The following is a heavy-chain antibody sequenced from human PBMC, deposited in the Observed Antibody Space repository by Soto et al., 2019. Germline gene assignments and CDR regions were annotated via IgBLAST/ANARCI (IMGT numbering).Heavy chain of an antibody. V-gene: IGHV1-8*01. CDR1: GYTFTSYD. Sequence: QVQLVQSGAEVKKPGASVKVSCKASGYTFTSYDINWVRQATGQGLEWMGWMNTNSGNTGYAEKFKGRDTMTRNTXXXXXXXXXXXXXXXXXXXXXXXXXXXXXXXYFDLWGRGTLVTVSS. J-gene: IGHJ2*01. CDR3: XXXXXXXXXYFDL. CDR2: MNTNSGNT.